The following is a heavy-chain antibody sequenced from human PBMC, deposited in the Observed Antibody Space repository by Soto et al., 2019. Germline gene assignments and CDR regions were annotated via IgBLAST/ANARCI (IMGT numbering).Heavy chain of an antibody. CDR2: FNPILSFS. CDR1: GDTFNFYT. Sequence: QDQQVQSGAKVKKPGSSVKVSCKASGDTFNFYTINWVRQAPGLGLEWMGRFNPILSFSNSALKFQGRVTLTADKSTSTVYMVLSSLRSEDTAIYYCATSFGSGSRAFDYWGQGALVTVSS. V-gene: IGHV1-69*02. J-gene: IGHJ4*02. CDR3: ATSFGSGSRAFDY. D-gene: IGHD3-10*01.